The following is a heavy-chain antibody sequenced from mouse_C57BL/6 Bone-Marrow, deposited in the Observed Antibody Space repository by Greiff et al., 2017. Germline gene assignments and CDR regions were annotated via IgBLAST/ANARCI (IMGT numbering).Heavy chain of an antibody. J-gene: IGHJ2*01. CDR1: GYPFTSYW. V-gene: IGHV1-55*01. Sequence: QIQLQQPGAELVKPGASVKMSCKPSGYPFTSYWITWVKQRPGQGLEWIGDIYPTSGRTNYNEKFKSKAILTVDTASNTAYMQLSSLTSEDAAVFYCARSGPLGRSFDYWGQGTTLTVSA. CDR3: ARSGPLGRSFDY. D-gene: IGHD4-1*01. CDR2: IYPTSGRT.